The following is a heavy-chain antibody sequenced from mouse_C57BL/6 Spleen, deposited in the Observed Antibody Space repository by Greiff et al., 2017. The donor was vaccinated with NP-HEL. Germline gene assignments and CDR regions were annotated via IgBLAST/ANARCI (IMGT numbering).Heavy chain of an antibody. V-gene: IGHV1-82*01. J-gene: IGHJ3*01. CDR3: ARSFSTPELGLFAY. Sequence: QVQLKESGPELVKPGASVKISCKASGYAFSSSWMNWVKQRPGKGLEWIGRIYPGDGDTNYNGKFKGKATLTADKSSSTAYMQLSSLTSEDSAVYFWARSFSTPELGLFAYWGQGTLVTVSA. D-gene: IGHD4-1*01. CDR1: GYAFSSSW. CDR2: IYPGDGDT.